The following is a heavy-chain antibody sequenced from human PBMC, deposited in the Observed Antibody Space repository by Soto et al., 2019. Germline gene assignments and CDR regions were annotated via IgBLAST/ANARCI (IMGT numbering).Heavy chain of an antibody. CDR2: IIPIFGTA. CDR3: ASNHYVWESYRYTVGDY. J-gene: IGHJ4*02. D-gene: IGHD3-16*02. CDR1: GGTFSSYA. Sequence: QVQLVQSGAEVKKPGSSVKVSCKASGGTFSSYATSWVRQAPGQGLEWMGGIIPIFGTANYAQKFQGRVTITADESTSTAYMELSSLRSEDTAVYYCASNHYVWESYRYTVGDYWGQGTLVTVSS. V-gene: IGHV1-69*12.